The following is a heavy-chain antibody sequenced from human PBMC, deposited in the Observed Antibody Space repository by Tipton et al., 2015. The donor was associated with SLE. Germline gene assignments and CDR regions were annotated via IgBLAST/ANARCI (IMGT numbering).Heavy chain of an antibody. CDR3: AKDGNWNLFNWFDP. CDR2: IRYDGSNK. D-gene: IGHD1-1*01. V-gene: IGHV3-30*02. J-gene: IGHJ5*02. Sequence: QLVQSGGGLVKPGGSLRLSCAASGFTFSSYDMHWVRQAPGKGLEWVAFIRYDGSNKYYADSVKGRFTISRDNSKNTLYLQMNSLRAEDTAVYYCAKDGNWNLFNWFDPWGQGTLVTVSS. CDR1: GFTFSSYD.